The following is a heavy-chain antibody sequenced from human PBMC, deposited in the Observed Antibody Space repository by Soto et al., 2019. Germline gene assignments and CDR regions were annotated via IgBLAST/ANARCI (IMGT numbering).Heavy chain of an antibody. D-gene: IGHD5-18*01. CDR2: ISGSGGST. J-gene: IGHJ4*02. CDR1: EFIFSVSR. CDR3: AKDVVRYSHGYLDY. Sequence: LILLCAASEFIFSVSRIDRFRQPTGKEMEWVSAISGSGGSTYYADSVKGRFTISRDNSKNTLYLQRNSLRAEDTAVYYCAKDVVRYSHGYLDYRGQGTRVCVSA. V-gene: IGHV3-23*01.